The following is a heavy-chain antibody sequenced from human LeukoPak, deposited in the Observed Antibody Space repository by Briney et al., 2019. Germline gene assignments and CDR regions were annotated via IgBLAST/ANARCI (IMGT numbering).Heavy chain of an antibody. V-gene: IGHV3-30*18. D-gene: IGHD3-22*01. CDR3: AKDLYYYDSSVVNY. J-gene: IGHJ4*02. Sequence: GGSLRLSCAASGFTFDDYGMSWVRQAPGKGLEWEAVISYDGSNKYYADSVKGRFTISRDNSKNTLYLQMNSLRAEDTAVYYCAKDLYYYDSSVVNYWGQGTLVTVSS. CDR2: ISYDGSNK. CDR1: GFTFDDYG.